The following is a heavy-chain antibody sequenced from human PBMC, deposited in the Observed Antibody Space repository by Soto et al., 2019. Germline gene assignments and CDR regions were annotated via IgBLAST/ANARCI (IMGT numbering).Heavy chain of an antibody. V-gene: IGHV3-23*01. J-gene: IGHJ4*02. CDR2: IGAGGDIT. CDR3: AKDDFTDRGEDYFDY. D-gene: IGHD2-21*01. CDR1: GFSFSNFA. Sequence: PGGSLRLSXAASGFSFSNFAMSWVRQAPGKGLEWVSGIGAGGDITFYADSVKGRFGISRDNSKNTVYLQVNSLRAEDTAVYFCAKDDFTDRGEDYFDYWGQGTLVTVSS.